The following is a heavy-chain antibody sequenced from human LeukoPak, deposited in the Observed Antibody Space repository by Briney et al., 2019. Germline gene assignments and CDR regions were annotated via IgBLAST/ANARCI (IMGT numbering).Heavy chain of an antibody. CDR2: IYHSGST. Sequence: PSETLSLTCAVSGGSISSGGYSWSWIRQPPGKGLEWIGYIYHSGSTYYNPSLKSRVTISVDRSKNQFSLKLSSVTAADTAVYYCAKDPQAAAIEYFQHWGQGTLVTVSS. J-gene: IGHJ1*01. CDR1: GGSISSGGYS. D-gene: IGHD2-2*01. V-gene: IGHV4-30-2*01. CDR3: AKDPQAAAIEYFQH.